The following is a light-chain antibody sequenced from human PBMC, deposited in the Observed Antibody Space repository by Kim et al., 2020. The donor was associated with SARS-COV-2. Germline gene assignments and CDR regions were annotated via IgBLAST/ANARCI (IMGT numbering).Light chain of an antibody. CDR3: LLSYSGGRRV. CDR1: TGTVTIGHY. J-gene: IGLJ3*02. V-gene: IGLV7-46*01. Sequence: GGTVTLTCDSSTGTVTIGHYPCWLQLKPGQAPTTLIYDASNKHSWTPARFSGSLLGGKAALTISGAQPEDEADYYCLLSYSGGRRVFGGGTKVTVL. CDR2: DAS.